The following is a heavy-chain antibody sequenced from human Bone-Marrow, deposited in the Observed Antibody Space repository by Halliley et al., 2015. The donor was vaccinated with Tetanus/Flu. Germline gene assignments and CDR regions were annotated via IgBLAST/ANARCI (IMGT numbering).Heavy chain of an antibody. D-gene: IGHD2-21*02. V-gene: IGHV5-51*01. CDR1: GYRFTNYW. J-gene: IGHJ4*02. Sequence: VQLVQSGAEVKKTGESLKISCRCSGYRFTNYWIAWVRQMPGKGLEYMGMMNPGDSDTRYSPPFQGQVTISADESISTAYLQWSSLEASDTAMYYCANLGDDWDQYYFDYWGQGTLVSVSS. CDR2: MNPGDSDT. CDR3: ANLGDDWDQYYFDY.